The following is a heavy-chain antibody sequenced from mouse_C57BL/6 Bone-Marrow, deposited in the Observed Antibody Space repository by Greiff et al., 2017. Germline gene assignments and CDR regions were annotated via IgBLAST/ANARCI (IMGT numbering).Heavy chain of an antibody. D-gene: IGHD1-1*01. V-gene: IGHV1-63*01. CDR2: IYPGGGYT. Sequence: QVQLQQSGAELVRPGTSVKMSCKASGYTFTNYWIGWAKQRPGLGLEWIGDIYPGGGYTNYNEKFKGKATLTADKSSSTAYMQFSSLTSEDSAIYYCARGNYYGSSYKYFDVWGTGTTVTVSS. CDR3: ARGNYYGSSYKYFDV. CDR1: GYTFTNYW. J-gene: IGHJ1*03.